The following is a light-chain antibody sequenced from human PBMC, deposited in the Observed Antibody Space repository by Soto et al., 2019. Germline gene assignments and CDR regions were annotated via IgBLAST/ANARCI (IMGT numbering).Light chain of an antibody. V-gene: IGKV3-20*01. CDR1: QSVSSSY. CDR3: QQYGSSGT. CDR2: GAS. J-gene: IGKJ1*01. Sequence: EIVLTQSPGTLSLSPGERATLSCRASQSVSSSYLAWYQQKPGQAPXLLIYGASNRATGIPDRLSGSGSGTEFTLTISRMEPEDFAVDDCQQYGSSGTFGQGTKVDIK.